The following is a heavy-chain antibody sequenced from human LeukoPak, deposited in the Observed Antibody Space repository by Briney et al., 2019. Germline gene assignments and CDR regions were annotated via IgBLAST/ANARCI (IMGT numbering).Heavy chain of an antibody. CDR1: GYTFTGYY. D-gene: IGHD6-19*01. Sequence: ASVKVSCEASGYTFTGYYMHWVRQAPGQGLEWMGWINPNSGGTNYAQKFQGRVTMTRDTSISTAYMELSRLRSDDTAVYYCARDQQWRLSNWFDPWGQGTLVTVSS. V-gene: IGHV1-2*02. CDR2: INPNSGGT. J-gene: IGHJ5*02. CDR3: ARDQQWRLSNWFDP.